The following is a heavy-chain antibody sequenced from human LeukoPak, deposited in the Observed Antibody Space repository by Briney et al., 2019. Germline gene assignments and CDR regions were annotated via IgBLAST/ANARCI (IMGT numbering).Heavy chain of an antibody. CDR1: GGSISSYY. CDR3: AREGGSFYYYYGMDV. CDR2: IYYSGST. V-gene: IGHV4-59*01. D-gene: IGHD1-26*01. Sequence: SETLSLTCTVSGGSISSYYWSWIRQPPGKGLEWIGYIYYSGSTNYNPSLKSRVTIPVDTSKNQFSLKLSSVTAADTAVYYCAREGGSFYYYYGMDVWGQGTTVTVSS. J-gene: IGHJ6*02.